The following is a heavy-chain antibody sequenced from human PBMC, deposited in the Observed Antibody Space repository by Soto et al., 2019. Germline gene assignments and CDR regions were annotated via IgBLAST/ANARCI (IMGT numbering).Heavy chain of an antibody. CDR1: GRSMSGYY. D-gene: IGHD3-9*01. CDR2: IYTSGTT. CDR3: AREDYYDTGYYVV. Sequence: SETLSLTCTVSGRSMSGYYWSWIRQPAGERLEWIGRIYTSGTTDFNPSLKGRVTMSVDTSKNQFSLKLTSVTAADTALYYCAREDYYDTGYYVVCGQGTQVAVYS. V-gene: IGHV4-4*07. J-gene: IGHJ4*02.